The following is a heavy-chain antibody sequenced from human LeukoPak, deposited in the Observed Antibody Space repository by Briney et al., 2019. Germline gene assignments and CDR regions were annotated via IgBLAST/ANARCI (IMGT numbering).Heavy chain of an antibody. J-gene: IGHJ4*02. Sequence: GGSLRLSCTASGFTFSDHYMDWVRQAPGKGLEWVGRTRDRANTYTTEYAASVKGRFTISRDDSRNSLYLQINSLKTEDTAVYYCARLSTYYCDYWGQGTLVTVSS. CDR1: GFTFSDHY. D-gene: IGHD5/OR15-5a*01. CDR3: ARLSTYYCDY. V-gene: IGHV3-72*01. CDR2: TRDRANTYTT.